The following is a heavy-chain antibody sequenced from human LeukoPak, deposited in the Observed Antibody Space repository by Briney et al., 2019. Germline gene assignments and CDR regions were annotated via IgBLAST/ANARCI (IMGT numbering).Heavy chain of an antibody. CDR3: ARDVEGGYSGYDIAY. J-gene: IGHJ4*02. D-gene: IGHD5-12*01. CDR1: GGTFSSYA. Sequence: EASVKVSCKASGGTFSSYAISWVRQAPGQGLEWMGRIIPILGIANYAQKFQGRVTITADKSTSTAYMELSSLRSEDTAVYYCARDVEGGYSGYDIAYWGQGTLVTVSS. V-gene: IGHV1-69*04. CDR2: IIPILGIA.